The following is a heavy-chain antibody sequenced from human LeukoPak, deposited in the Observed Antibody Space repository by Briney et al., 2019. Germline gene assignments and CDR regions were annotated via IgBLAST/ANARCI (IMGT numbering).Heavy chain of an antibody. V-gene: IGHV3-30*18. J-gene: IGHJ4*02. CDR1: GFTFSSYG. Sequence: PGGSRRLSCAASGFTFSSYGMHWVCQAPGKGLEWVAVISYDGSNKYYADSVKGRFTISRDNSKNTLYLQMNSLRAEDTAVYYCAKDDQWLATYWGQGTLVTVSS. D-gene: IGHD6-19*01. CDR3: AKDDQWLATY. CDR2: ISYDGSNK.